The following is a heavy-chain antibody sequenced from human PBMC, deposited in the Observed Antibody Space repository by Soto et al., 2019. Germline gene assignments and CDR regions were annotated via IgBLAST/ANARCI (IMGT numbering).Heavy chain of an antibody. CDR1: GYSISSGYY. D-gene: IGHD3-3*01. J-gene: IGHJ5*02. CDR3: ARGPYGGQTLTIQEWYSRAENWVDP. CDR2: IYHSGST. V-gene: IGHV4-38-2*01. Sequence: PETLSLTCAVSGYSISSGYYWGWIRQPPGQGLEWIGSIYHSGSTYYNPSLKSRVTISVDTSKNQFSLKLSSVTAADTAVYYSARGPYGGQTLTIQEWYSRAENWVDPWGQVTLV.